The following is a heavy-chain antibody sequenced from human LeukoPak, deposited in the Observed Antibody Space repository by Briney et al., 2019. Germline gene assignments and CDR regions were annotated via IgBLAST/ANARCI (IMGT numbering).Heavy chain of an antibody. CDR3: VRLTAAGRRTDFDY. D-gene: IGHD6-13*01. CDR2: MNPNSGNT. J-gene: IGHJ4*02. Sequence: EASVKVSCKASGYTFTSYDINWVRQATGQGLEWMGWMNPNSGNTGYAQKFQGRVTITRNTSISTAYMELSSLRSEDTAVYYCVRLTAAGRRTDFDYWGQGTLVTVSS. V-gene: IGHV1-8*03. CDR1: GYTFTSYD.